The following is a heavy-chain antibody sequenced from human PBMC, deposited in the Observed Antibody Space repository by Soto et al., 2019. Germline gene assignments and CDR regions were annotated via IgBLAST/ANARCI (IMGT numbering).Heavy chain of an antibody. D-gene: IGHD6-25*01. V-gene: IGHV5-51*01. Sequence: SGIDFLSLLVASVGQMPGKGLEWMGIIYPGDSDTRYSPSFQGQVTISADKSITTAYLQWSSLKASDTAMYYCARQSGLERFFDIWGQGTMVTVSS. CDR3: ARQSGLERFFDI. CDR2: IYPGDSDT. J-gene: IGHJ3*02. CDR1: GIDFLSLL.